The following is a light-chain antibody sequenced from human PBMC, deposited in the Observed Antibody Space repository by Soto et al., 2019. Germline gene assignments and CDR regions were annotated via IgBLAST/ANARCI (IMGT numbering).Light chain of an antibody. V-gene: IGLV4-69*01. J-gene: IGLJ3*02. CDR3: QTWDAGNWV. CDR2: LNSDGSH. Sequence: QSVLTQSPSASASLGASVKLTCTLSSGHSHYAIAWHQQRAEKGPRYLMKLNSDGSHTKGDGIPDRFSGSSSGAERYLTISSLQSDDEADYYCQTWDAGNWVFGGGTKLTVL. CDR1: SGHSHYA.